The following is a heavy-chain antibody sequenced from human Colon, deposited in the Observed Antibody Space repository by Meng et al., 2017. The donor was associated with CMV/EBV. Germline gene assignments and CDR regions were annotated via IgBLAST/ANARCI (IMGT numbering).Heavy chain of an antibody. J-gene: IGHJ4*02. CDR2: IYYSSYN. D-gene: IGHD4-11*01. Sequence: QQQWSGPVMVKQSLSLSCPCTVWSSSSSSSTYYWGRHRQTPGKELEWNVNIYYSSYNYYNPSLKSRLSISVDKSKNHFSLKLTSVSAADMYVYYCVTDFRNYYYDRWGQGTLVTVSS. V-gene: IGHV4-39*07. CDR1: SSSSSSSTYY. CDR3: VTDFRNYYYDR.